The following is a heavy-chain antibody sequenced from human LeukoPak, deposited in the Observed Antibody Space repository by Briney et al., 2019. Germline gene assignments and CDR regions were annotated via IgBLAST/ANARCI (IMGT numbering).Heavy chain of an antibody. Sequence: GGSLRLSCAASGFTFSSYAMHWVRQAPGKGLEWVAVISYDGSNKYYADSVKGRFTISRNNSKNTLYLQMNSLRTEDTAVYYCARGGVRRGYYDYWGQGTLVTVSS. CDR2: ISYDGSNK. J-gene: IGHJ4*02. CDR3: ARGGVRRGYYDY. D-gene: IGHD1-14*01. V-gene: IGHV3-30-3*01. CDR1: GFTFSSYA.